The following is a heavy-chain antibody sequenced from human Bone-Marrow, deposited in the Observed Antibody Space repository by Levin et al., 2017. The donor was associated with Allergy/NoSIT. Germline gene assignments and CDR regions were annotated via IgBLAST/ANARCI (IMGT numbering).Heavy chain of an antibody. J-gene: IGHJ3*01. CDR1: RGPFSGYY. CDR3: ARGRNLRYFDWQSADAFDF. V-gene: IGHV4-34*01. D-gene: IGHD3-9*01. CDR2: INDGGST. Sequence: SETLSLTCAVYRGPFSGYYWSWIRQPPGKGLEWIGEINDGGSTNYNPSLKSRVTISVDTSNIQFSLRLSSVTAADTAVYYCARGRNLRYFDWQSADAFDFWGQGTTVIVSS.